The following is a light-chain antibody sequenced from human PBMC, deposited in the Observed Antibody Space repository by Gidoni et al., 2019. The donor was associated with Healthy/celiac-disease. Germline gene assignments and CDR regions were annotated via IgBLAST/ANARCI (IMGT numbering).Light chain of an antibody. V-gene: IGLV1-40*01. J-gene: IGLJ1*01. CDR2: GIS. CDR1: SSNIGAGYA. CDR3: HSYDSSLSGRV. Sequence: QSVLPQPPSAYGAPGQGVTIPCTGSSSNIGAGYAVHWYQQLPGTAPTLLIYGISTRPSGVPDRFSCSKSGTSASLAITWLQAEDEADYYCHSYDSSLSGRVFGTGTKVTVL.